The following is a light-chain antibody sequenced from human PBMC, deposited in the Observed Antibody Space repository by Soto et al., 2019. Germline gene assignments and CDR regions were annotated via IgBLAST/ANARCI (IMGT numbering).Light chain of an antibody. CDR1: QSINNL. CDR2: KAS. CDR3: QQYSSYSP. V-gene: IGKV1-5*03. J-gene: IGKJ4*02. Sequence: DIQMTQSPSTLSASVGDRVAITCRASQSINNLLAWYQQKPGKAPKLLIYKASSLESGVPSRFSGNGSGTEFTLNISSLQPDDFANYYCQQYSSYSPFGGGTKVEIK.